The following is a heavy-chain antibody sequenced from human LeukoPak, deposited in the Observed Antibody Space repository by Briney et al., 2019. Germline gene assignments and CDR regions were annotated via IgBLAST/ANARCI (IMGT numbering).Heavy chain of an antibody. V-gene: IGHV3-23*01. D-gene: IGHD3-10*01. Sequence: GGSLRLSCAASGFTFSRYAMSWVRQAPGKGLEWVSAISGSGGSTYYADSVKGRVTVSRDNSKSTLYLRMNSLRAEDTAVYSCAKASGGSGSSYPSKDYFDYWGQGTLVTVSS. CDR3: AKASGGSGSSYPSKDYFDY. CDR2: ISGSGGST. CDR1: GFTFSRYA. J-gene: IGHJ4*02.